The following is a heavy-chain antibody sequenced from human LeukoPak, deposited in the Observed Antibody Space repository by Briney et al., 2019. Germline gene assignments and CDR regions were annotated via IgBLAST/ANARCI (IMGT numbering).Heavy chain of an antibody. J-gene: IGHJ4*02. CDR1: GFTLSSYW. CDR3: ARGLTLLGYCSSTSCLMNY. V-gene: IGHV3-74*01. Sequence: PGGSLRLSCAVSGFTLSSYWMHWVRQAPGKGLVWVLRIDSDGSTTDYADSVKGRFTISRDNANNTLYLQMNSLRAEDAGVYYCARGLTLLGYCSSTSCLMNYWGQGTLVTVSS. D-gene: IGHD2-2*01. CDR2: IDSDGSTT.